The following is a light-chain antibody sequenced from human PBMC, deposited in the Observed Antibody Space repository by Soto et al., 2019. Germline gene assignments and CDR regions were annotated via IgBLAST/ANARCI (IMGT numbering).Light chain of an antibody. CDR3: QQYNNWPPYT. CDR2: GAS. J-gene: IGKJ2*01. CDR1: QSVNSK. Sequence: EIVMTQSPATLSVSQGERATLSCRASQSVNSKLAWYQQQPGQAPRLLIYGASTRATGIPARFSGSGSGTEFTLTISSLESEDFAVYYCQQYNNWPPYTFGQGTKVDIK. V-gene: IGKV3-15*01.